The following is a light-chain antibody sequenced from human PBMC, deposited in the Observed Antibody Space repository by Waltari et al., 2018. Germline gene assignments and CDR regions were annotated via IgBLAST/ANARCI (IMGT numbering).Light chain of an antibody. V-gene: IGLV2-23*01. J-gene: IGLJ3*02. CDR1: RSDVGRYDL. CDR2: EDN. Sequence: QSALTQPASVSGSPGQSITIPCTGSRSDVGRYDLVSWYQQHPKKAPQVIIFEDNKVPSGVCDRFAGSKSEHTASLTIYGLRAEDEADYYCCSYADSWTWVFGGGTKLTVL. CDR3: CSYADSWTWV.